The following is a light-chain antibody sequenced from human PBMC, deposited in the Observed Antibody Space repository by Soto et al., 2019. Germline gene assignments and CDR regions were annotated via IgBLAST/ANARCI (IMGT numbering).Light chain of an antibody. CDR3: QQYGTSSLYT. CDR2: GAS. CDR1: QSVSSSY. J-gene: IGKJ2*01. V-gene: IGKV3-20*01. Sequence: EIGLTQSPGTLFLSPGERATLSCRASQSVSSSYLGWYQQKPGQAPRLLIYGASSRATGIPDRLSGSGSGTDFTLTISRLDPDDFAVYYCQQYGTSSLYTFGQGTKLEIK.